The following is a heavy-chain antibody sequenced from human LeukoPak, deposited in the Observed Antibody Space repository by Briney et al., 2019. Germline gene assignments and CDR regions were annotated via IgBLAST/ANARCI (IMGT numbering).Heavy chain of an antibody. CDR2: TYYRSKWYT. D-gene: IGHD3-10*01. V-gene: IGHV6-1*01. CDR3: AREGPPLLGWFGELPFTYFDY. CDR1: GDTVSNTRSA. J-gene: IGHJ4*02. Sequence: SQTLSLTCAISGDTVSNTRSAWNWIRQSPSRGLEWLGRTYYRSKWYTDYAVSVKSRITINPDTSKNQFSLHLNSVTAADTAVYYCAREGPPLLGWFGELPFTYFDYWGQGTLVTVSS.